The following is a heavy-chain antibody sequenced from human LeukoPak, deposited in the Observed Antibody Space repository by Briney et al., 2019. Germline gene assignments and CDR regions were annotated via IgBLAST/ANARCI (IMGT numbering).Heavy chain of an antibody. J-gene: IGHJ4*02. CDR2: IYYSGNT. V-gene: IGHV4-30-4*07. D-gene: IGHD3-10*01. CDR1: GGSVNSGTHS. CDR3: ARGVRGPTDRRTDF. Sequence: KPSQTLSLTCAVSGGSVNSGTHSWSWIRQPPGKGLEYIGYIYYSGNTYYNPSLKSRLSISIETSKNQFSLKLSSVTAADTAVYYCARGVRGPTDRRTDFWGQGTLVTVSS.